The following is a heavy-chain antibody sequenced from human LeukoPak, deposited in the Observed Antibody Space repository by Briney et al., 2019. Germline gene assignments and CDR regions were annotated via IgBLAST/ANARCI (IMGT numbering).Heavy chain of an antibody. D-gene: IGHD3-22*01. J-gene: IGHJ3*02. V-gene: IGHV4-39*07. CDR2: IYYSGST. CDR1: GGSISSSSYY. Sequence: SETLSLTCTVSGGSISSSSYYWGWIRQPPGKGLEWIGSIYYSGSTYYNPSLKSRVTISVDTSKNQFSLKLSSVTAADTAVYYCASRIVVITTKGAFDIWGQGTMVTVSS. CDR3: ASRIVVITTKGAFDI.